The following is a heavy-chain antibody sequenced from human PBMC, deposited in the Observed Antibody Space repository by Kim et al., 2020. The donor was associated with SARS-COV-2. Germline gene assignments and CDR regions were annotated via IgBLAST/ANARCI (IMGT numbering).Heavy chain of an antibody. D-gene: IGHD2-21*02. V-gene: IGHV3-30*01. CDR3: ARGRVVTVPVDY. Sequence: YYADSVKGRFTLARDNSKNPLYLQMNSLRAEDTAVYYCARGRVVTVPVDYWGQGTLVTVSS. J-gene: IGHJ4*02.